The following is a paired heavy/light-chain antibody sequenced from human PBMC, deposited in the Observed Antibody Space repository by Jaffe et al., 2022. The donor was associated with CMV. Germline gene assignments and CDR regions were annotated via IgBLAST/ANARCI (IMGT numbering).Light chain of an antibody. J-gene: IGKJ1*01. CDR2: KAS. CDR1: QNINSW. CDR3: QQYESYWT. V-gene: IGKV1-5*03. Sequence: DIQMTQSPSTVSASVGDRVTITCRATQNINSWLAWYQQKPGKAPRLLIYKASTLESGVPSRFSGSASGTEFTLTISSLQSDDFATYYCQQYESYWTFGQGTKVEFK.
Heavy chain of an antibody. D-gene: IGHD5-18*01. CDR2: ILYNGAN. Sequence: QVQLQESGPGLVKPSDTLSLTCAISGGSVSSGSHFWSWIRQSPGKGLEFIAYILYNGANQYNPSLKSRVTISEDTSKSQFSLNLRSVTAADTGIYYCARGRGYGYGIDYWGQGTLVTVS. CDR3: ARGRGYGYGIDY. V-gene: IGHV4-61*01. CDR1: GGSVSSGSHF. J-gene: IGHJ4*02.